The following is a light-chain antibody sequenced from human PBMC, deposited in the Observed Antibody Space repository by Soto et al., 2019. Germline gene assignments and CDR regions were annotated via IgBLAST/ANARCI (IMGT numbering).Light chain of an antibody. CDR3: QQSYSVPIT. CDR2: AAS. J-gene: IGKJ5*01. Sequence: DIQMTQSPSSLSASVGDRVTITCRASQSISHFLNWYQHRPGKAPKLLIYAASTLHSGVPPRFSGSGSGTDFTLTISSLQPDDVAIYYGQQSYSVPITFGQGTRLEIK. CDR1: QSISHF. V-gene: IGKV1-39*01.